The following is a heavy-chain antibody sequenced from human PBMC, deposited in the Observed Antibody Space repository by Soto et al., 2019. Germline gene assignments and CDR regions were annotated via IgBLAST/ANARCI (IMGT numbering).Heavy chain of an antibody. CDR3: ARSQRQWLVVIDY. J-gene: IGHJ4*02. CDR2: LFSNDEK. CDR1: GFSLNNARLG. D-gene: IGHD6-19*01. Sequence: QVTLKESGPVLVKPTETLTLTCTVSGFSLNNARLGVSWIRQPPGKALEWLAHLFSNDEKSSSPSLKSRLTSSKDPSKSQVVLTMTNMDPVDTATYYCARSQRQWLVVIDYWGPGTLVTVSS. V-gene: IGHV2-26*01.